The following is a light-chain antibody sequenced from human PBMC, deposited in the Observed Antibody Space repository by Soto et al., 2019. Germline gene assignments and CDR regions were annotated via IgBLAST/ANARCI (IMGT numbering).Light chain of an antibody. V-gene: IGLV2-8*01. CDR3: SSYAGNNNYV. CDR2: DVT. J-gene: IGLJ1*01. CDR1: ISDVGGYDY. Sequence: QSVLTQPLSASGSPGQSVSISCTGTISDVGGYDYVSWYQQHPGKAPKVMIYDVTKRPSGVPDRFSGSKSGNTASLSVSGLQAEDEADYYCSSYAGNNNYVFGTGTKVPVL.